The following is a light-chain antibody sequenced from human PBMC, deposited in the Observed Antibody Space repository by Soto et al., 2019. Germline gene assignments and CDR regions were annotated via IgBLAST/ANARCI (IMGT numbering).Light chain of an antibody. J-gene: IGLJ2*01. CDR2: EVR. Sequence: QSVLTQPASVSGSPGQSITIFCAGTMRDIGAYNLVSWYQQHPGRAPQLIIYEVRNRPSGSSFRFSGSKSGNMASLTISGLQAEDEADYYCSSFTSRSSLIFGGGTKVTVL. V-gene: IGLV2-14*01. CDR3: SSFTSRSSLI. CDR1: MRDIGAYNL.